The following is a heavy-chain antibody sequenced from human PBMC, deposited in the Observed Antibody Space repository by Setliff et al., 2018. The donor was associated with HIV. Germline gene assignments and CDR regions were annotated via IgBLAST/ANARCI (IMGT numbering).Heavy chain of an antibody. V-gene: IGHV3-15*01. CDR2: INSKTDGGTT. J-gene: IGHJ5*02. CDR3: ASHLENYNDFWSGHFVLSWFDP. CDR1: GFSFSKAC. Sequence: PGGSLRLSCEAPGFSFSKACMSWVRQAPGKGLEWVGRINSKTDGGTTEYAAPVKRRFTILRDDYTLYLQMNSLKIDDRAVYYCASHLENYNDFWSGHFVLSWFDPWGQGTLVTVSS. D-gene: IGHD3-3*01.